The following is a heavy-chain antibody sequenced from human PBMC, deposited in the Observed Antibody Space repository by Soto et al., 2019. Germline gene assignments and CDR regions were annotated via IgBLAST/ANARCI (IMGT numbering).Heavy chain of an antibody. CDR1: GYSISSSNW. CDR3: ARREIQGPIDY. D-gene: IGHD1-26*01. Sequence: QVQLQESGPGLVKPSDTLSLTCAVSGYSISSSNWWGWIRQHPGKGLEWIGYIYYSGTTYYNPSLKSRVTMSVDTSKNPFSLKLTSVTAVDTAVYYCARREIQGPIDYWGQGTLVTVSS. V-gene: IGHV4-28*01. CDR2: IYYSGTT. J-gene: IGHJ4*02.